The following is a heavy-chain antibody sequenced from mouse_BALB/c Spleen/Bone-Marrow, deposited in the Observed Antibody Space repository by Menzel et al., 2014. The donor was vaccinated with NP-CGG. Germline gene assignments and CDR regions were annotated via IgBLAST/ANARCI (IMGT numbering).Heavy chain of an antibody. CDR2: INPYNGGT. V-gene: IGHV1-18*01. D-gene: IGHD2-1*01. CDR1: GYSFTGYT. CDR3: ARDYGNPSPFAY. J-gene: IGHJ3*01. Sequence: VQLKESGPELVKPGASMKISCKASGYSFTGYTMNWVKQSHGKNLEWIGLINPYNGGTSYNQKFKGKAILTVDKSSSTAYMELLSLTSEDSAVYYCARDYGNPSPFAYWGQGTLVTVSA.